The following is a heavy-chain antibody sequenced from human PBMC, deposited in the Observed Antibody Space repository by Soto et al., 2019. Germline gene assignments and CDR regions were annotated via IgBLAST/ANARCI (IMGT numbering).Heavy chain of an antibody. J-gene: IGHJ6*02. Sequence: QVQLVQSGAEGKKPGASVKVSCKASGYTFTSYVMHWVRQAPGQRLEWMGWINAANGNTKYSQRFQGRVTITRDTSADTSYMEVSSLTSEDTAVYYCARAGIRYSINCFSREDYYGMDVWGQGTTVTVSS. V-gene: IGHV1-3*01. CDR1: GYTFTSYV. CDR3: ARAGIRYSINCFSREDYYGMDV. CDR2: INAANGNT. D-gene: IGHD6-13*01.